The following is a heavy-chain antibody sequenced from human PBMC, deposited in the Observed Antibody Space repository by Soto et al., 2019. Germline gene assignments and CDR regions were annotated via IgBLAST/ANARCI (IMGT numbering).Heavy chain of an antibody. V-gene: IGHV3-21*02. CDR2: ISSGSEYI. CDR1: GFTFSTTG. Sequence: EVQLVESGGGLVKPGGSLRLSCAASGFTFSTTGMNWVRQAPGEGLQWVSSISSGSEYIFHADSVKGRLTTSRDNAKNSVYLQMNNLRVEDTAVYYCAKDGAAGSVLDVWGQGTTVTVSS. D-gene: IGHD6-13*01. CDR3: AKDGAAGSVLDV. J-gene: IGHJ6*02.